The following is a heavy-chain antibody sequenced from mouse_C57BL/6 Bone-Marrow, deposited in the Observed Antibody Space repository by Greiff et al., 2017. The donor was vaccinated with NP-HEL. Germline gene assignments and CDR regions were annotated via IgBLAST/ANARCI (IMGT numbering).Heavy chain of an antibody. D-gene: IGHD2-1*01. CDR1: GFNIKDYY. Sequence: VQLQQSGAELVKPGASVKLSCTASGFNIKDYYMHWVKQRTEQGLEWIGRIDPEDGETKYAPKFPGKATITADTSSNTAYLQLSRLTSEDTAVYYCASLLPHFDYWGQGTTLTVSS. CDR3: ASLLPHFDY. CDR2: IDPEDGET. J-gene: IGHJ2*01. V-gene: IGHV14-2*01.